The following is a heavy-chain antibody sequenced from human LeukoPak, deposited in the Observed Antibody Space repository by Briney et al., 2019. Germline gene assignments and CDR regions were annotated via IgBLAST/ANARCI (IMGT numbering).Heavy chain of an antibody. J-gene: IGHJ4*02. CDR2: IRYDGSNK. V-gene: IGHV3-30*02. CDR1: GFTFSSYG. CDR3: KTRTFDY. Sequence: GGSLRLSCAASGFTFSSYGMHWVRQAPGKGLEWVAFIRYDGSNKHYADSVKGRFTISRDNSKNTLYLQMNSLRAEDTAVYYCKTRTFDYWGQGTLVTVSS. D-gene: IGHD1-7*01.